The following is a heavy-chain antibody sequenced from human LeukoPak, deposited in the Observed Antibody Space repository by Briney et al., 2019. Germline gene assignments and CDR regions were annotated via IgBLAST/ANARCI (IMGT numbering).Heavy chain of an antibody. Sequence: ASVKVSCKASGHTFTNYGISWVRQAPGRGLEWMGGISANNDNTNYSQKFQGRVTMTTDTATSTAYMELRSLGSDDTAVFYCVKQYNWKYAVDSWGQGTLVTVSS. CDR3: VKQYNWKYAVDS. V-gene: IGHV1-18*01. CDR1: GHTFTNYG. CDR2: ISANNDNT. D-gene: IGHD1-20*01. J-gene: IGHJ4*02.